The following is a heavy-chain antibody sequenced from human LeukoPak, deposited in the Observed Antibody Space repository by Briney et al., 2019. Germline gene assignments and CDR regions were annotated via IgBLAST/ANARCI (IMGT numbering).Heavy chain of an antibody. CDR3: AELGITMIGGV. D-gene: IGHD3-10*02. Sequence: GGSLRLSCAASGFTFSNYEMNWVRQAPGKGLEWVSHISSSDSTIHYADSVKGRFTISRDNAKNSLYLQMNSLRAEDTAVYYCAELGITMIGGVWGKGTTVTISS. CDR1: GFTFSNYE. CDR2: ISSSDSTI. J-gene: IGHJ6*04. V-gene: IGHV3-48*03.